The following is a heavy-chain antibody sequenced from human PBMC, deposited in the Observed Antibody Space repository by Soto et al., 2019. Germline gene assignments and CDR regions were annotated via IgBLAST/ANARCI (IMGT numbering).Heavy chain of an antibody. Sequence: GGSLRLSCXASGFSFSSYAMNWVRQAPGKGLEWVSAISGSGGSTYYADSVKGRFTISRDNSKNTLYLQMNSLRAEDTAVYYCAKDQTFWSGYPPQLWGQGTLVTVSS. V-gene: IGHV3-23*01. CDR2: ISGSGGST. D-gene: IGHD3-3*01. CDR3: AKDQTFWSGYPPQL. CDR1: GFSFSSYA. J-gene: IGHJ4*02.